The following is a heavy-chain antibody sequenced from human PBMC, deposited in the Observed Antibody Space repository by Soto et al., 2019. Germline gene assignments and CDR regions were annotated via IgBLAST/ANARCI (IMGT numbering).Heavy chain of an antibody. CDR2: ISISSSDR. CDR3: VRGMNPLF. CDR1: GFTLRTYT. J-gene: IGHJ4*01. V-gene: IGHV3-21*06. Sequence: GGSLRLSCAASGFTLRTYTMNWVRQAPGKGLEWVSSISISSSDRYYADSVRGRFTISRDNAKNALYLQMNSLSADDTAVYFCVRGMNPLFGGQGTLVTVSS.